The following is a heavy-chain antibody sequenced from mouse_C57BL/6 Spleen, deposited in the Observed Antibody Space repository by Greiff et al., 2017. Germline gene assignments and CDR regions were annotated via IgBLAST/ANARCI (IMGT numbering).Heavy chain of an antibody. CDR1: GFTFSDYG. CDR3: ANYGNYDYAMDY. Sequence: EVKLVESGGGLVKPGGSLKLSCAASGFTFSDYGMHWVRQAPEKGLEWVAYISSGSSTIYYADTVKGRFTISRDNAKNTLFLQMTSLRSEDTAMYYGANYGNYDYAMDYWGQGTSVTVSS. D-gene: IGHD2-1*01. J-gene: IGHJ4*01. V-gene: IGHV5-17*01. CDR2: ISSGSSTI.